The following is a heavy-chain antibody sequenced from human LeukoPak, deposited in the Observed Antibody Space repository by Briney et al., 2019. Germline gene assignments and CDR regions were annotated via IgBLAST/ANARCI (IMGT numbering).Heavy chain of an antibody. CDR2: IKSDGTQN. CDR1: GFTFSSYW. V-gene: IGHV3-7*02. Sequence: GGSLRLSCVASGFTFSSYWMSWVRQAPGKGLEWVANIKSDGTQNYYVDSVKGRFTISRDNAKNSLYLQMNSLRAEDTAVYYCARSWYDPAEYYYYGMDVWGQGTTVTVSS. CDR3: ARSWYDPAEYYYYGMDV. J-gene: IGHJ6*02. D-gene: IGHD1-1*01.